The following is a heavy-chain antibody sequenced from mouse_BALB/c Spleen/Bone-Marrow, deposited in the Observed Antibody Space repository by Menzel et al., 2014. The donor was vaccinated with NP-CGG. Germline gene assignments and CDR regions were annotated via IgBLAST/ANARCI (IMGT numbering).Heavy chain of an antibody. CDR1: GYTFTDYA. CDR2: ISTYYGDA. J-gene: IGHJ3*01. CDR3: ASRGGSSWFAY. V-gene: IGHV1S137*01. Sequence: VNVVESGAELVRPGVSVKISCKGPGYTFTDYAMHWVKQSHAKSLEWIGVISTYYGDASYNQKFKGKATMTVDKSSSTAYMELARLTSEDSAIYYCASRGGSSWFAYWGQGTLVTVSA.